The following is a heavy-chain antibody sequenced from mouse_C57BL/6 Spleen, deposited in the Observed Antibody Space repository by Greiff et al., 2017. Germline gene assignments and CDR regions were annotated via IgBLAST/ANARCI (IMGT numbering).Heavy chain of an antibody. D-gene: IGHD2-4*01. CDR2: INPNNGGT. CDR3: ARLDYDYDGGPWFAY. Sequence: EVQLQQPGPELVKPGASVKISCKASGYTFTDYYMNWVKQSHGKSLEWIGDINPNNGGTSYNQKFKGKATLTVDKSSSTAYMELRSLTSEDSAVYYCARLDYDYDGGPWFAYWGQGTLVTVSA. J-gene: IGHJ3*01. V-gene: IGHV1-26*01. CDR1: GYTFTDYY.